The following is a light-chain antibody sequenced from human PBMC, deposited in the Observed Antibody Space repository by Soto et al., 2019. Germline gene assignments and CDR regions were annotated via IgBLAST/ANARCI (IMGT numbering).Light chain of an antibody. J-gene: IGKJ2*01. CDR1: QSVRNF. V-gene: IGKV1-33*01. Sequence: DIQMTQSPSSLSASVGDRVTISCQASQSVRNFLNWYQQKPGKAPRLLISDTSNLETGVPSRFRESGSGTDFTLSITNLQPEDVATYFCQQYDDLPTFGQGTKVDI. CDR2: DTS. CDR3: QQYDDLPT.